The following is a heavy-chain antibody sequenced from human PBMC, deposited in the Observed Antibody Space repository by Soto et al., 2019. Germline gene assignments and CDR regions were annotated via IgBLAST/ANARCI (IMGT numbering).Heavy chain of an antibody. V-gene: IGHV1-69*12. CDR1: GGTFSSYA. Sequence: QVQLVQSGAEVKKPGSSVKVSCKASGGTFSSYAISWVRQAPGQGLEWMGGIIPIFGTANYAQKFQGRAAITADESTSKTYMELSSLRAADPAMYYCASNSDFLIYHGRDVWGQGTTVTVSS. CDR3: ASNSDFLIYHGRDV. CDR2: IIPIFGTA. J-gene: IGHJ6*02. D-gene: IGHD3-9*01.